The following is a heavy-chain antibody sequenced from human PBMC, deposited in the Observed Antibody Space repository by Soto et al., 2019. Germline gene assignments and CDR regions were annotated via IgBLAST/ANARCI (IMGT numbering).Heavy chain of an antibody. CDR3: ARVGPWVPYYYDSSPYTFENWFDP. V-gene: IGHV4-39*02. J-gene: IGHJ5*02. CDR2: IYHGGST. CDR1: GGSISSGGYY. D-gene: IGHD3-22*01. Sequence: KPSETLSLTCTVSGGSISSGGYYWSWLRQPPGKGLEWIGSIYHGGSTYYNPSLNSRVTLSIDMTNNHVSLILNSVTAADTAVYYCARVGPWVPYYYDSSPYTFENWFDPWGQGTLVTVSS.